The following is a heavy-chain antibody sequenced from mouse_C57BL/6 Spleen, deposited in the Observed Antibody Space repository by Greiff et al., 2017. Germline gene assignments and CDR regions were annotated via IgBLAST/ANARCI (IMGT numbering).Heavy chain of an antibody. Sequence: EVQGVESGGDLVKPGGSLKLSCAASGFTFSSYGMSWVRQTPDKRLEWVATISSGGSYTYYPDSVKGRFTISRDNAKNTLYLQMSSLKSEDTAMYYCARPLNYYGSSYDAMDYWGQGTSVTVSS. CDR2: ISSGGSYT. CDR1: GFTFSSYG. CDR3: ARPLNYYGSSYDAMDY. V-gene: IGHV5-6*01. J-gene: IGHJ4*01. D-gene: IGHD1-1*01.